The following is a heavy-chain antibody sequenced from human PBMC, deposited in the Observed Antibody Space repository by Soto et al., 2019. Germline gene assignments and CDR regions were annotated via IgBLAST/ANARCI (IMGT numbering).Heavy chain of an antibody. D-gene: IGHD3-10*01. Sequence: EVPLVESGGVLVQPGGSLRLSCVASGFTFSTYWMHWVRQAPGKGLIWVSRISSDGSSTRYADSVKGRITISRDNAKNTLYLQMTSLRVEDTAVYFCTRGPGSYFDYWGQGTLVAVSS. CDR2: ISSDGSST. CDR1: GFTFSTYW. V-gene: IGHV3-74*01. CDR3: TRGPGSYFDY. J-gene: IGHJ4*02.